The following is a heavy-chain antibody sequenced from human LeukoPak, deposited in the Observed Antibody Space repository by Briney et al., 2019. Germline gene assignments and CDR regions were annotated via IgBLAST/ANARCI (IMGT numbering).Heavy chain of an antibody. V-gene: IGHV3-21*01. CDR3: AREPRYYYGMDV. CDR2: ISSSSSYI. J-gene: IGHJ6*04. Sequence: GGSLRLSCAASGFTFSSYSMNWVRHAPGQGLEWVSSISSSSSYIYYADSVKGRFTISRDNAKNSLYLQMNSLRAEDTAVYYCAREPRYYYGMDVWGKGTTVTVSS. CDR1: GFTFSSYS.